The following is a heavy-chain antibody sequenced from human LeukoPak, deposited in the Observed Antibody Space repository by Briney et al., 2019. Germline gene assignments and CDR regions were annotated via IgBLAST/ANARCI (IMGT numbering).Heavy chain of an antibody. J-gene: IGHJ5*02. Sequence: GASVTVSCKASGYTFTGYYMHWVRQAPGQGLGWMGWINPNSGGTNYAQKFQGRVTMTRDTSISTAYMELSRLRSDDTAVYYCAREGPAMVRGVITYNWFDPWGQGTLVTVSS. CDR1: GYTFTGYY. CDR2: INPNSGGT. CDR3: AREGPAMVRGVITYNWFDP. V-gene: IGHV1-2*02. D-gene: IGHD3-10*01.